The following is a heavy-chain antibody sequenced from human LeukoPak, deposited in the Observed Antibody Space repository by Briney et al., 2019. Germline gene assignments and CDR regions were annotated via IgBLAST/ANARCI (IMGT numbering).Heavy chain of an antibody. CDR2: ISDDGSKR. V-gene: IGHV3-30*04. CDR1: GFTFRDSA. J-gene: IGHJ5*02. Sequence: PGRSLRLSCSGAGFTFRDSAFHWVRQAPGKALEWVAVISDDGSKRFYADSVKGRFTISRDNSRDTPYLHMQTLRPEDSAVYYCARESGFMMVGEINADNWFDPWGQGTPVTVSS. D-gene: IGHD3-3*01. CDR3: ARESGFMMVGEINADNWFDP.